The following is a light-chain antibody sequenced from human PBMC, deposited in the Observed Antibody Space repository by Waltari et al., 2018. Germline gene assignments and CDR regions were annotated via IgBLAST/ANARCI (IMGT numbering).Light chain of an antibody. CDR2: EVS. V-gene: IGLV2-8*01. Sequence: QSALTQPPSASGSPGPSVTISCTGPSSDVGGYNYVSWYQQHPGKAPKLMIYEVSKRPSGVPDRFSGSKSGNTASLTVSGLQAEDEADYYCSSYAGSNNRVFGGGTKLTVL. J-gene: IGLJ3*02. CDR3: SSYAGSNNRV. CDR1: SSDVGGYNY.